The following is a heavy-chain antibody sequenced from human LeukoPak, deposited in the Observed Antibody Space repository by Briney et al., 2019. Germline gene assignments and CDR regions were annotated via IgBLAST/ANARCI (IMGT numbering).Heavy chain of an antibody. CDR2: FSHSGIT. J-gene: IGHJ4*02. D-gene: IGHD3-22*01. Sequence: SETLSLTCDVSGASISRGSWWSWVRQPPGKGLEWIGEFSHSGITNFNPSLKSRVTISVDTSKNQFSLKVRSVTAADTAVYYCARGVYNDISGYYPDYWGQGTLVTVSS. CDR3: ARGVYNDISGYYPDY. V-gene: IGHV4-4*02. CDR1: GASISRGSW.